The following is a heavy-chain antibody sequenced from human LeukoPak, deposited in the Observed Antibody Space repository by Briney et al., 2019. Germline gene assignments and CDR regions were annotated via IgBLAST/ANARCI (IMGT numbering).Heavy chain of an antibody. CDR1: GGSISSGDYY. Sequence: PSQTLSLTCTVSGGSISSGDYYWSWIRQPPGKGLEWIGYIYYSGSTYYNPPLKSRVTISVDTSKNQFSLKLSSVTAADTAVYYCARLPSDGDYEDWGQGTLVTVSS. V-gene: IGHV4-30-4*01. CDR3: ARLPSDGDYED. D-gene: IGHD4-17*01. CDR2: IYYSGST. J-gene: IGHJ4*02.